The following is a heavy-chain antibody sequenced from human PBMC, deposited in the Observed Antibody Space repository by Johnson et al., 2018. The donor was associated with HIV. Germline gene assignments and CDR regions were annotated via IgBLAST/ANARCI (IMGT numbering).Heavy chain of an antibody. V-gene: IGHV3-7*01. Sequence: VQLMESGGGLVQPGGSLRLSCAASGYSLSSSWMNWVRQAPGKGLEWVANIKQDGSEKYYVDSVKGRFTISRDNAKNSLYLQMNSLRAEDTAVYYCAREGDSSGMVFLDAFDIWGRGTMVIVST. J-gene: IGHJ3*02. CDR3: AREGDSSGMVFLDAFDI. CDR2: IKQDGSEK. CDR1: GYSLSSSW. D-gene: IGHD3-22*01.